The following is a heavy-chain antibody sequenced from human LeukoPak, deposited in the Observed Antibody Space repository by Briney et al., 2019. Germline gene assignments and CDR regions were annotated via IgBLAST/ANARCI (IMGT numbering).Heavy chain of an antibody. D-gene: IGHD5-18*01. J-gene: IGHJ3*02. V-gene: IGHV4-61*08. CDR2: IYYSGST. CDR3: ARRDTALGRAFDI. CDR1: VFSSGDYY. Sequence: SQTLSLTCTVSVFSSGDYYWSWIRQPPGKGLEWIGYIYYSGSTNYNPSLRSRVTISVDTSKNQFSLKLSSATAADTAVYYCARRDTALGRAFDIWGQGTMVTVSS.